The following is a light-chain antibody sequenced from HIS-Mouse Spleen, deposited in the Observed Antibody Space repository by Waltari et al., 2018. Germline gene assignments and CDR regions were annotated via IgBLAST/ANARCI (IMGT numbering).Light chain of an antibody. CDR2: DVS. Sequence: QSALTQPASVSGSPGQPITIPCTGTSSDVGGYNYAPWYQQHPGKAPKLMIYDVSNRPSGVSNRFSGSKSGNTASLTISGLQAEDEADYYCSSYTSSSTRVFGTGTKVTVL. CDR3: SSYTSSSTRV. CDR1: SSDVGGYNY. J-gene: IGLJ1*01. V-gene: IGLV2-14*03.